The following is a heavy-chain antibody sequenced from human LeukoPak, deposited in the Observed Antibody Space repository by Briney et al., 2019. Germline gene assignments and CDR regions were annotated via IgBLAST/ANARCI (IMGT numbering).Heavy chain of an antibody. Sequence: PGGSLRLSCAASGFTFSSYAMSWVRQAPGKGLEWVSAISGSGGSTYYADSVKGRFTISRDNSKNTLYLQMNSLRAEDTAVYYCATQGIHSSSWYCFDYWGQGTLVTVSS. CDR3: ATQGIHSSSWYCFDY. CDR2: ISGSGGST. D-gene: IGHD6-13*01. V-gene: IGHV3-23*01. CDR1: GFTFSSYA. J-gene: IGHJ4*02.